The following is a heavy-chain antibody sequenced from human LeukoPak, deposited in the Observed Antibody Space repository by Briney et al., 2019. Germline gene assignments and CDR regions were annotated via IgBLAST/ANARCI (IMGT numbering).Heavy chain of an antibody. CDR3: ARHSPRFSRQLAYGMDV. CDR1: GGSISSGGYY. V-gene: IGHV4-31*03. CDR2: IYYSGST. D-gene: IGHD6-6*01. J-gene: IGHJ6*02. Sequence: SSETLSLTCTVSGGSISSGGYYWSWIRQHPGKGLEWIGYIYYSGSTYYNPSLKSRVTISVDTSKNQFSLKLSSVTAADTAVYYCARHSPRFSRQLAYGMDVWGQGTTVTVSS.